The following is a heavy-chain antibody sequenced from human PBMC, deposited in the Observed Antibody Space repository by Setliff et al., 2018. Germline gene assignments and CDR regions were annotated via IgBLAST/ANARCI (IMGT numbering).Heavy chain of an antibody. CDR1: GGSISSSSYY. CDR3: VRRRLYSSSWFEGAFDI. Sequence: SETLSLTCTVSGGSISSSSYYWGWIRQPPGKGLEWIGSIYYSGSTYYNPSLRSRVTISVDTSKNQFSLKLSSVTAADTAVYYCVRRRLYSSSWFEGAFDIWGQGTMVTVSS. CDR2: IYYSGST. D-gene: IGHD6-13*01. V-gene: IGHV4-39*01. J-gene: IGHJ3*02.